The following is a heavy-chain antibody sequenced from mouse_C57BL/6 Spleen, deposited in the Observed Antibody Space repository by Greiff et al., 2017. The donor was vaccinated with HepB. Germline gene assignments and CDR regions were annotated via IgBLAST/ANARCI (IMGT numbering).Heavy chain of an antibody. D-gene: IGHD1-1*01. CDR3: ARTGGSSYDYFDY. CDR2: IYPSDSET. CDR1: GYTFTSYW. Sequence: QVQLQQPGAELVRPGSSVKLSCKASGYTFTSYWMDWVKQRPGQGLEWIGNIYPSDSETHYNQKFKDKATLTVDKSSSTAYMQLSSLTSEDSAVYYCARTGGSSYDYFDYWGQGTTLTVSS. V-gene: IGHV1-61*01. J-gene: IGHJ2*01.